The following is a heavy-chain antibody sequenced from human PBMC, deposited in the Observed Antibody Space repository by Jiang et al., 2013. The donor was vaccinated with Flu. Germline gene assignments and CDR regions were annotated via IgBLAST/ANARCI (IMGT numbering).Heavy chain of an antibody. D-gene: IGHD1-1*01. CDR1: GGSISSYY. CDR2: IYYSGST. J-gene: IGHJ3*02. CDR3: ARSPDDGSVQDAFDI. Sequence: KPSETLSLTCTVSGGSISSYYWSWIRQPPGKGLEWIGYIYYSGSTNYNPSLKSRVTISVDTSKNQFSLKLSSVTAADTAVYYCARSPDDGSVQDAFDIWGQGTMVTVSS. V-gene: IGHV4-59*01.